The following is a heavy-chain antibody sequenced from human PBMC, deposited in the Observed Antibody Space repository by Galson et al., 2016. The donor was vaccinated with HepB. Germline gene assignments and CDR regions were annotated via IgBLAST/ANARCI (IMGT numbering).Heavy chain of an antibody. Sequence: SVKVSCKASGYTFNSYYLHWVRQAPGQGLEWMGWISAHNGDTNSPQKFQGRVTLTTDTSTRTAYMELRSLKSDDTAVYYCARDRDRSLDYWGQGTLVTVSS. CDR3: ARDRDRSLDY. CDR2: ISAHNGDT. CDR1: GYTFNSYY. J-gene: IGHJ4*02. V-gene: IGHV1-18*04. D-gene: IGHD5-24*01.